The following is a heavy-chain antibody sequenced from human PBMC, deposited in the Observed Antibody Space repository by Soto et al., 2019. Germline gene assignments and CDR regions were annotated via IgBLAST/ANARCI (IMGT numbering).Heavy chain of an antibody. CDR1: GYSFTNYW. CDR3: ARPYSGGPNDPFDV. J-gene: IGHJ3*01. CDR2: IYPGDSHA. V-gene: IGHV5-51*01. Sequence: PGESLKISCKGSGYSFTNYWIGWVRQMPGKGLEWMGIIYPGDSHAIYSPSSQGQVTMSADKSISTAYLQWSSLRASDTAMYYCARPYSGGPNDPFDVWGQGTMVTVSS. D-gene: IGHD1-26*01.